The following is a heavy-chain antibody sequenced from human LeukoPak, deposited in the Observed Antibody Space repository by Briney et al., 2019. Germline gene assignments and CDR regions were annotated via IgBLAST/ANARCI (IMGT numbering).Heavy chain of an antibody. V-gene: IGHV4-39*01. J-gene: IGHJ4*02. CDR2: IYYSGRT. CDR1: GGSISSTSYY. D-gene: IGHD6-19*01. Sequence: PSETLSLTCTVSGGSISSTSYYWDWIRQPPGKGLEWIGSIYYSGRTYYNPSLKSRVTISVDTSKNQYSLKLSSVTAADTAVYYCARSGYSSGWSHYFDYWGQGTLVTVSS. CDR3: ARSGYSSGWSHYFDY.